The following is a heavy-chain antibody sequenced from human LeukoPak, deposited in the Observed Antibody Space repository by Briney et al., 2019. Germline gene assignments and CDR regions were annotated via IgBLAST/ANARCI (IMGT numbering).Heavy chain of an antibody. V-gene: IGHV3-23*01. CDR2: ISGTGDSP. J-gene: IGHJ5*02. CDR3: AKDIGWFDP. CDR1: GFTFRSYA. Sequence: PGGSLRLSCAASGFTFRSYAMNWVRQAPGKGLEWVSAISGTGDSPHYADSVKGRFTISRDNSKNTLYLQMNSLRAEDTAFYYCAKDIGWFDPWGQGTLDTVSS.